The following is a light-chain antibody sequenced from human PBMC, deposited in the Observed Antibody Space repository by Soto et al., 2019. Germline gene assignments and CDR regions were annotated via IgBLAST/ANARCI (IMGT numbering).Light chain of an antibody. Sequence: QSALTQPASVSGSPGQSITISCSGTCSDIGSYDHVAWYQQFPGKSPKLIIYAVSDRPSGVSDRFSGSKSGISASLTISGLQTEDEADYYRISYTDRQSYLFGTGTKVTVL. V-gene: IGLV2-14*03. J-gene: IGLJ1*01. CDR2: AVS. CDR3: ISYTDRQSYL. CDR1: CSDIGSYDH.